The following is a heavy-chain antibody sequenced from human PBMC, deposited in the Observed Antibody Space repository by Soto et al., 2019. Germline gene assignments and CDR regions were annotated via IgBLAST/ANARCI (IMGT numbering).Heavy chain of an antibody. V-gene: IGHV3-30-3*01. CDR1: GFSFSSYD. CDR3: AGDPAAAGTQSMYY. J-gene: IGHJ4*02. CDR2: ISHDGSNK. D-gene: IGHD6-13*01. Sequence: QVQLVESGGGVVQPGRSLRLSCAASGFSFSSYDMHWIRQAPGKGLEWVAVISHDGSNKYYAASVKGRFTISRDNSKNTLYLQMNSLRAEGTAVYYCAGDPAAAGTQSMYYWGQGTLVTVSS.